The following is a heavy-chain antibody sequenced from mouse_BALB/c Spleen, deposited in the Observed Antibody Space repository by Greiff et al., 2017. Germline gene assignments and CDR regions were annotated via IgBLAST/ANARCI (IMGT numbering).Heavy chain of an antibody. Sequence: VQLQQSGPELVKPGASVKIPCKASGYTFTDYNMDWVKQSHGKSLEWIGDINPNNGGTIYNQKFKGKATLTVDESSSTAYMELRSLTSEDTAVYYCARKDYGNYAFAYWGQGTLVTVSA. V-gene: IGHV1-18*01. CDR3: ARKDYGNYAFAY. J-gene: IGHJ3*01. CDR2: INPNNGGT. CDR1: GYTFTDYN. D-gene: IGHD2-1*01.